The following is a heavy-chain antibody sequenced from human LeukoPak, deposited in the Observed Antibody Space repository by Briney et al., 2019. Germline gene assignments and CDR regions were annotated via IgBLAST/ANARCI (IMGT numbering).Heavy chain of an antibody. V-gene: IGHV1-8*03. CDR1: GYTFTSYD. Sequence: ASVKVSCKASGYTFTSYDINWVRQATGQGLEWMGWMNPNSGNTGYAQKFQGRVTITRNTSISTAYMELSSLRSEDTAVYYCARVIPDEGYYYYYMDVWGKGTTVTVSS. D-gene: IGHD2-2*02. J-gene: IGHJ6*03. CDR2: MNPNSGNT. CDR3: ARVIPDEGYYYYYMDV.